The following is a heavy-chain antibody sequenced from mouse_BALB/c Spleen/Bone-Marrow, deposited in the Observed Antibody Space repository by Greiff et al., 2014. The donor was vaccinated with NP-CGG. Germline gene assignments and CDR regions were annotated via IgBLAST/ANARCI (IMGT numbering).Heavy chain of an antibody. Sequence: VQLQQPGAELVMPGASVKMSCKASGYTFTDYWMHWVKQRPGQGLERIGAIDTSDSYTSYNQKFKGKATLTVDESSSTAYMQLSSLTSEDSAVYYCARTGYDYYFDYWGQGTTLTVSS. CDR1: GYTFTDYW. J-gene: IGHJ2*01. V-gene: IGHV1-69*01. CDR2: IDTSDSYT. D-gene: IGHD2-4*01. CDR3: ARTGYDYYFDY.